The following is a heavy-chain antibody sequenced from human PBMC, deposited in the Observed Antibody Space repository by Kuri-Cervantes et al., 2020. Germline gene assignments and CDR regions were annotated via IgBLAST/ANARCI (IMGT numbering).Heavy chain of an antibody. CDR1: GFTFSSYA. V-gene: IGHV3-30*14. D-gene: IGHD6-13*01. CDR2: ISYDGSNK. J-gene: IGHJ4*02. Sequence: LSLTCAASGFTFSSYAMHWVRQAPGKGLEWVAVISYDGSNKYYADSVKGRFTISRDNSKNTLYLQMNSLRAEDTAVYYCARRKAAAGKGVDYWGQGTLVTVSS. CDR3: ARRKAAAGKGVDY.